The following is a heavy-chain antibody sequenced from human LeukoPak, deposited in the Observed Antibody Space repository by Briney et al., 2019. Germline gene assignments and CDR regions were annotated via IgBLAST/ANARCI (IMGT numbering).Heavy chain of an antibody. V-gene: IGHV4-38-2*01. CDR3: ARRSGRTPNYFDP. D-gene: IGHD6-25*01. Sequence: PSETLSLTCAVSGYSISISNWWGWIRQPPGKGLEWIGVIYYNGRTFYNPSLESRLTISVDTSKNQFSLKLSSVTASDTAVYYCARRSGRTPNYFDPWGQGTLVTVSS. J-gene: IGHJ5*02. CDR2: IYYNGRT. CDR1: GYSISISNW.